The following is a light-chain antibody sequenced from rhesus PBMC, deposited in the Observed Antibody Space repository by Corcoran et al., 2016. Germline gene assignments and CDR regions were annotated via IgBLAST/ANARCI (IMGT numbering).Light chain of an antibody. CDR3: QHHKTYPPT. J-gene: IGKJ3*01. CDR1: QVINNN. V-gene: IGKV1S17*01. Sequence: DIQMTQSPSSLSASVGDRVTITCRASQVINNNLAWYQQKPGKAPKLLIYAASTLESGVPSRVSVSGSVTDFTLTISNLQPEDCATYYCQHHKTYPPTFGPGTKLDI. CDR2: AAS.